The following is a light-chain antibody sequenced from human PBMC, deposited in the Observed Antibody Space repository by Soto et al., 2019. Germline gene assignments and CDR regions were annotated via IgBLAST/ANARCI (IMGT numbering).Light chain of an antibody. Sequence: EIELTQSPATLSLSPGERATHSCRASQNINNYLAWYQQKPGQTPRLLIYDASTRATDIPARFSGSGSGTDFTLTISGLEPEDFAVYYCQQRVTWPGTFGGGTKVDIK. J-gene: IGKJ4*01. CDR2: DAS. CDR3: QQRVTWPGT. V-gene: IGKV3-11*01. CDR1: QNINNY.